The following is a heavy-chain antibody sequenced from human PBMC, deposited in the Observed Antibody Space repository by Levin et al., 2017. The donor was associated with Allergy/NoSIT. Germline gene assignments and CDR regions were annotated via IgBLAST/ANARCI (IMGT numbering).Heavy chain of an antibody. V-gene: IGHV4-39*07. Sequence: PSETLSLTCTVSGGSISSGTYYWGWFRQPPGEGLQWIASIYYTGSTYYSPSLRSRATISADTSKNQFSLKVNSVTAADTAVYYCVRRGPERPFDYWGQGTLVTVSS. J-gene: IGHJ4*02. D-gene: IGHD1-1*01. CDR3: VRRGPERPFDY. CDR1: GGSISSGTYY. CDR2: IYYTGST.